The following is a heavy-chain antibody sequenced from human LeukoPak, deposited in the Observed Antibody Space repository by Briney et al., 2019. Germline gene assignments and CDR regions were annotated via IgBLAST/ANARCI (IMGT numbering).Heavy chain of an antibody. Sequence: ASVKVSCKASGYTFTTYVINWVQQATGQGLAWMGWINTNSGNTGYAQKFQGRVTITRSVSISTAYMELSSLRSEDSAVYYCVRRSGSGRNPFHIWGRGTVVTVS. J-gene: IGHJ3*02. CDR3: VRRSGSGRNPFHI. CDR1: GYTFTTYV. CDR2: INTNSGNT. D-gene: IGHD3-10*01. V-gene: IGHV1-8*03.